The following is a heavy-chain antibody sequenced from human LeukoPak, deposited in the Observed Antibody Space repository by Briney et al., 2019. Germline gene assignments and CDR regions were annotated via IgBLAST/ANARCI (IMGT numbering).Heavy chain of an antibody. V-gene: IGHV3-30*19. J-gene: IGHJ4*02. CDR1: GFTFNNYG. CDR3: VRDQGQASDYFES. D-gene: IGHD2-21*01. Sequence: GGSLRLSCAASGFTFNNYGIHWVRQAPGKGLEWVAFVYYHGNTKFYAASVKGRFTISRDNSRNSLYIQMNSLTTEDTAVYHCVRDQGQASDYFESWGQGTLVTVSS. CDR2: VYYHGNTK.